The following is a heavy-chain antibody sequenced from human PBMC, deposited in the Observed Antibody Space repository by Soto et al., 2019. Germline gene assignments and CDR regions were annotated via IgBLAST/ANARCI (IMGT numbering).Heavy chain of an antibody. CDR3: AREVQVHTPAFVY. V-gene: IGHV1-69*19. D-gene: IGHD3-10*01. J-gene: IGHJ4*02. CDR2: ISPMFGAA. CDR1: GGTFNTYA. Sequence: QVQLVQSGAEMKKPGSSVKVSCQSSGGTFNTYAMNWVRQAPGQGPEWMGDISPMFGAANYAPKFQGRVTITADESTGTSYMQLSSLTSEDPALYFCAREVQVHTPAFVYWGQRTLVTVSS.